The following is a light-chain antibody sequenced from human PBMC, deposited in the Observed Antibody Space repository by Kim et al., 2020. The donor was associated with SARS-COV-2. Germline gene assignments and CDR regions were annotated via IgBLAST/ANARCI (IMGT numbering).Light chain of an antibody. V-gene: IGLV1-51*01. CDR1: IPNIGYNF. CDR3: GTWDSSLNGFV. J-gene: IGLJ1*01. CDR2: DSN. Sequence: KITVSCSGGIPNIGYNFVCWYQQLPRTAPKLLIYDSNQRPSGIPDRFSGSQSGTSATLDITGLQTGDEADYYCGTWDSSLNGFVFGTGTKVTVL.